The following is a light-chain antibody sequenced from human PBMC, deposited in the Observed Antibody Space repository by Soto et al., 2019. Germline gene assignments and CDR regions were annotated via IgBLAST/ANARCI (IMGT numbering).Light chain of an antibody. CDR3: AAWSDSLTGVV. V-gene: IGLV1-44*01. CDR1: PSDVGRNV. CDR2: GTD. J-gene: IGLJ2*01. Sequence: QTVVTQPPSASGTPGQRVTISCSGSPSDVGRNVVTWYQQSPGTAPRVLIYGTDQRASGVPDRFSGSKSDTSASLAISGLQAEDDADYYCAAWSDSLTGVVFGGGTKLTVL.